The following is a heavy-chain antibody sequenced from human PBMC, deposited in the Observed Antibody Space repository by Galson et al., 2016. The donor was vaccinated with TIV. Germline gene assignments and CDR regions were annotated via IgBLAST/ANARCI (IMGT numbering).Heavy chain of an antibody. CDR2: IIPIFGTT. V-gene: IGHV1-69*05. Sequence: SVKVSCKASGSIFNSYTFNWVRQAPGQGLEWMGGIIPIFGTTNYAQKFQGRVTITTDKSTTTAYMELSSLRSEDTAVYYCARDASGSYKDYYYYGMDVWGQGTTVIVSS. D-gene: IGHD1-26*01. CDR3: ARDASGSYKDYYYYGMDV. J-gene: IGHJ6*02. CDR1: GSIFNSYT.